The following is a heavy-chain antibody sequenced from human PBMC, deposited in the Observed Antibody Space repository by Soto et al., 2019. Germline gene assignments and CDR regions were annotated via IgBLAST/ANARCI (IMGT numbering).Heavy chain of an antibody. CDR3: ARDAYGDYDRYYYYGMDV. D-gene: IGHD4-17*01. V-gene: IGHV4-59*01. Sequence: SETLSITCTVSGGSISSYYWSWIRQPPGKGLEWIGYIYYSGSTNYNPSLKSRVTMSVDTSKNQFSLKLSSVTAADTAVYYCARDAYGDYDRYYYYGMDVWGQGTTVTVSS. CDR2: IYYSGST. CDR1: GGSISSYY. J-gene: IGHJ6*02.